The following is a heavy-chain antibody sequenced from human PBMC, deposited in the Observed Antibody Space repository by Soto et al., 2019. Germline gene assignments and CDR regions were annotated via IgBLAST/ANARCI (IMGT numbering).Heavy chain of an antibody. J-gene: IGHJ4*02. CDR2: VSGDASNT. D-gene: IGHD4-17*01. V-gene: IGHV3-23*01. Sequence: GGSLRLSCAASGFTFTNYGLSWVRQAPGKGLDWVATVSGDASNTHYADSVKGRFTISRDNSKSILFLQMKSLRVEDTAIYYCARDVRASGEMFDYWGQGTQVTVSS. CDR1: GFTFTNYG. CDR3: ARDVRASGEMFDY.